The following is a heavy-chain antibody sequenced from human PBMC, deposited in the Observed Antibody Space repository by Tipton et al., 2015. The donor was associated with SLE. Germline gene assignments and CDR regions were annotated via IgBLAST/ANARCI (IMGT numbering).Heavy chain of an antibody. D-gene: IGHD2-15*01. J-gene: IGHJ5*02. CDR3: AREGNCSGGSCWNWFDP. V-gene: IGHV4-61*02. CDR2: IYTRVST. Sequence: TLSLTCTVSGGSISSGSYYWSWIRQPAGKGLEWIGRIYTRVSTNYNPSLKSRFTISVDTSKNQFSLKLSSVTAADTAVYYCAREGNCSGGSCWNWFDPWGQGTLVPVSS. CDR1: GGSISSGSYY.